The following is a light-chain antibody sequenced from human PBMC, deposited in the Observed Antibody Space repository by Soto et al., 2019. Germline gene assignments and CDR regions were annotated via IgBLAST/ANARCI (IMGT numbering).Light chain of an antibody. CDR3: QQYGSSPYT. CDR2: GAS. Sequence: EIVLTQSPGTLSLSPGERATLSCRASQSVSSSYLAWYQQKPRQSPRLLIHGASSRATGIPDRFSGSGSGTDFPLTISRLEREVFAVYCCQQYGSSPYTFGQGTKLEIK. V-gene: IGKV3-20*01. J-gene: IGKJ2*01. CDR1: QSVSSSY.